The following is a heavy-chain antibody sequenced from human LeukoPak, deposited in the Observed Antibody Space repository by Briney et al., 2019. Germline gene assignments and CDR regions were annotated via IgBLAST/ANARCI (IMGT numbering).Heavy chain of an antibody. V-gene: IGHV1-2*02. D-gene: IGHD2-21*01. J-gene: IGHJ4*02. CDR2: INPNSGAT. CDR3: AKDEGIRCLNGDCPFDH. CDR1: GYTLTDYY. Sequence: ASVKVSCKASGYTLTDYYLHWVRQAPGHGLKWMGWINPNSGATHYAQSFQARVTMTRDTSIGSGYMELTGLESADTAVYYCAKDEGIRCLNGDCPFDHWGQGILVTVSP.